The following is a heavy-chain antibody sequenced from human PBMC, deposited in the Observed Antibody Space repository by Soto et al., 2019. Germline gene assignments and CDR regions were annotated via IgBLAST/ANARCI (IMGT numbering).Heavy chain of an antibody. CDR2: ISAYNGNT. V-gene: IGHV1-18*04. J-gene: IGHJ5*02. D-gene: IGHD6-13*01. Sequence: SVKVSCRASCYTFTSYGISWVRQAPVQGLEWMGWISAYNGNTNYAQKLQGRVTMTTDTSTSTAYMELRSLRSDDTAVYYCARGGIAAAAPRGWFDPWGQGTLVTVYS. CDR3: ARGGIAAAAPRGWFDP. CDR1: CYTFTSYG.